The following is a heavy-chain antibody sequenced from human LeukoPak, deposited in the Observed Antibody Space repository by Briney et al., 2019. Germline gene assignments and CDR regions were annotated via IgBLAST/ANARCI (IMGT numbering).Heavy chain of an antibody. CDR2: ISGSGGST. Sequence: PGGSLRLSCAASGFIFSSYAMSWVRQAPGKGLEWVSAISGSGGSTYYADSVKGRFTISRDNSKNTLYLQMNSLRAEDTAVYYCAAMYYYYYGMDVWGQGTTVTVSS. CDR3: AAMYYYYYGMDV. CDR1: GFIFSSYA. V-gene: IGHV3-23*01. J-gene: IGHJ6*02.